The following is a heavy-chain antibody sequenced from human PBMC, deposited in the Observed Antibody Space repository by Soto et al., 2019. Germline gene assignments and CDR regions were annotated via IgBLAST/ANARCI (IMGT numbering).Heavy chain of an antibody. V-gene: IGHV3-21*01. CDR1: GFTFSSYS. D-gene: IGHD3-3*01. CDR3: ARVTEGVWSRSSPSYYYYRMDV. Sequence: SLRLSCAASGFTFSSYSMNWVRQAPGKGLEWVSSISSSSSYIYYADSVKGRFTISRDNAKNSLYLQMNSLRAEDTAVYYCARVTEGVWSRSSPSYYYYRMDVWGQGTTVTVSS. J-gene: IGHJ6*02. CDR2: ISSSSSYI.